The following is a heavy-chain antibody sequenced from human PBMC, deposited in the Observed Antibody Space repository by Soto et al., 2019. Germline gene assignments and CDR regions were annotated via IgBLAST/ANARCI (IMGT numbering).Heavy chain of an antibody. J-gene: IGHJ4*02. CDR1: GGSISSSSYY. Sequence: QLQLQESGPGLVKPSETLSLTCTVSGGSISSSSYYWGWIRQPPGKGLEWIGSIYYSGSTYYNPSLKSRVTISVDTSKNQFSLKLSSVTAADTAVYYCARYXAGSXSDQENDYWGQGTLVTVSS. CDR2: IYYSGST. CDR3: ARYXAGSXSDQENDY. V-gene: IGHV4-39*01. D-gene: IGHD6-6*01.